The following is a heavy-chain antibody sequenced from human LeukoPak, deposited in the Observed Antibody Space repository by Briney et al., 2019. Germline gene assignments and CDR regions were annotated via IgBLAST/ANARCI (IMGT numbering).Heavy chain of an antibody. V-gene: IGHV4-39*01. J-gene: IGHJ4*02. CDR2: IYYSGST. Sequence: PSETLSLTCTVSGGSISSSSYYWGWIRQPPGKGLEWIGSIYYSGSTYYNPSLKSRVTISVDTSKNQFSLKLSPVTAADTAVYYCARHCSGGSCYGFDYWGQGTLVTVSS. CDR3: ARHCSGGSCYGFDY. CDR1: GGSISSSSYY. D-gene: IGHD2-15*01.